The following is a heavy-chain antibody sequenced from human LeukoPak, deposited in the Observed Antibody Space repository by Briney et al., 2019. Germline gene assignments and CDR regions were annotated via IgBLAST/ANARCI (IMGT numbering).Heavy chain of an antibody. CDR1: GFSLSTSGVG. D-gene: IGHD3-16*02. J-gene: IGHJ4*02. Sequence: SGPTLVNPTQTLTLTCTFSGFSLSTSGVGVGWIRQPPGKALEWLALIYRYDDKRYSPSLQSRITITKDTSKNQVVLTMTNMDPLDTATYCCAQYYDYVWGSYRHQNYFDYWGQGTLVTVSS. CDR2: IYRYDDK. V-gene: IGHV2-5*01. CDR3: AQYYDYVWGSYRHQNYFDY.